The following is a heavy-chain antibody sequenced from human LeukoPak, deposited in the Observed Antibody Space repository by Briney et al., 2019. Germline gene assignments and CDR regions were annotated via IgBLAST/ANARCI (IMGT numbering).Heavy chain of an antibody. J-gene: IGHJ4*02. CDR1: GGSISSSSYY. V-gene: IGHV4-39*01. CDR3: ARHDARIAAAGTNDY. D-gene: IGHD6-13*01. CDR2: IYYSGST. Sequence: SETPSLTCTVSGGSISSSSYYWGWIRQPPGKGLEWIGSIYYSGSTYYNPSLKSRVTISVDTSKNQFSLKLSSVTAADTAVYYCARHDARIAAAGTNDYWGQGTLVTVSS.